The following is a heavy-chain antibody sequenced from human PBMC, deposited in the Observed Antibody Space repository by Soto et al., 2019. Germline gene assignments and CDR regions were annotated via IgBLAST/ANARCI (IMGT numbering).Heavy chain of an antibody. J-gene: IGHJ3*02. CDR1: GASITSGGYY. V-gene: IGHV4-31*03. CDR3: ARGFYDSSGFYLDAFDI. CDR2: IYYTGST. D-gene: IGHD3-22*01. Sequence: PSETLSLTCTVSGASITSGGYYLNYIRQHPGKGLEWIGYIYYTGSTYYNPSLKSRVTISVDTSKNQFSLKLSSVTAADTAVYYCARGFYDSSGFYLDAFDIWGQGTMVTVS.